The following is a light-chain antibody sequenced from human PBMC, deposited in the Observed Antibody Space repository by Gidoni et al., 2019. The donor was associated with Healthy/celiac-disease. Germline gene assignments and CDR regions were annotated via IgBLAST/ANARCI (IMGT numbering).Light chain of an antibody. V-gene: IGKV4-1*01. CDR1: QSVLYSPNNKNY. J-gene: IGKJ1*01. CDR2: WAS. Sequence: DIVMTQSSDSLAVSLGERATINCKSSQSVLYSPNNKNYLAWYQQKPGQPPKLLIYWASTRESGVPDRFSGSGSGTDFTLTISSLQAEDVAVYYCQQYYSTPRTFGQXTKVEIK. CDR3: QQYYSTPRT.